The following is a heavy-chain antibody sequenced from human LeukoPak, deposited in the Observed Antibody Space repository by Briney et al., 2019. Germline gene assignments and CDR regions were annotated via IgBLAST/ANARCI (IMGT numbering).Heavy chain of an antibody. Sequence: ASVKVSCKASGYTLTDYYMHWVRQAPGQGLEWMGRINPNSGGTNYAQKFQGRVTMTRDTSTSTVYMELSRLRSDDTAVYYCARVGYYESSGYYEYWGQGTLVTVSS. J-gene: IGHJ4*02. CDR1: GYTLTDYY. D-gene: IGHD3-22*01. CDR3: ARVGYYESSGYYEY. CDR2: INPNSGGT. V-gene: IGHV1-2*06.